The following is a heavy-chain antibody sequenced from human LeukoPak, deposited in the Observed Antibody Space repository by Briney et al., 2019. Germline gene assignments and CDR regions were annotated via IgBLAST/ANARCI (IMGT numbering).Heavy chain of an antibody. CDR1: GGSISSSSYC. Sequence: SETLSLTCTVSGGSISSSSYCWGWIRQPPGKGLEWIGSIYYSGSTYYNPSLKSRVTISVDTSKNQLSLKLSSVTAADTAVYYCARHSGSGSFDAFDIWGQGTMVTVSS. CDR3: ARHSGSGSFDAFDI. J-gene: IGHJ3*02. D-gene: IGHD1-26*01. CDR2: IYYSGST. V-gene: IGHV4-39*01.